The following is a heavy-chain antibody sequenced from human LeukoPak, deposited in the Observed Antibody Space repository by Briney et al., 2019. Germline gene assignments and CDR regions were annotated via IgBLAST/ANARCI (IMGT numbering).Heavy chain of an antibody. CDR1: GGSVSTYY. D-gene: IGHD1-1*01. Sequence: PSETLSLTCTVSGGSVSTYYWNWIRPPPGKGLEWIGYIYYSERTNYNPSLKSRVTILIDTAKSQVSLKLASVTAADTAVYYCAGGHARTTGGFDFWGQGALVTVSS. CDR2: IYYSERT. J-gene: IGHJ4*02. V-gene: IGHV4-59*02. CDR3: AGGHARTTGGFDF.